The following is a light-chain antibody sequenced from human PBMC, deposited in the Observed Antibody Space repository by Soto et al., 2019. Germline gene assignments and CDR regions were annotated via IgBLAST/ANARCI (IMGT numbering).Light chain of an antibody. CDR1: SSDVGGYNY. J-gene: IGLJ3*02. CDR3: SSDAGTNNLV. CDR2: EVS. V-gene: IGLV2-8*01. Sequence: QSALTQPPYASGSPGKSVTISCTGTSSDVGGYNYVSWYQQYPGKAPKIMIYEVSERPSGVPVRFSGSKSVNTASLTVAGLQAEDEADYYCSSDAGTNNLVFGGGTKLTVL.